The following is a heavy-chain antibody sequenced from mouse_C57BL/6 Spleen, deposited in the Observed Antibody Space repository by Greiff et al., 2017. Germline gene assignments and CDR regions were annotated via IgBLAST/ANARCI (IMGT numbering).Heavy chain of an antibody. CDR2: IDPSDSET. CDR1: GSTFTSYW. V-gene: IGHV1-52*01. Sequence: QVQLQQSGAELVRPGSSVKLSCKASGSTFTSYWMHWVKQRPIQGLEWIGNIDPSDSETHYNQKFKDKATLTVDKSSSTAYMQLSSLTSEDSAVYYCARYDYDGGNAMDYWGQGTSVTVSS. CDR3: ARYDYDGGNAMDY. D-gene: IGHD2-4*01. J-gene: IGHJ4*01.